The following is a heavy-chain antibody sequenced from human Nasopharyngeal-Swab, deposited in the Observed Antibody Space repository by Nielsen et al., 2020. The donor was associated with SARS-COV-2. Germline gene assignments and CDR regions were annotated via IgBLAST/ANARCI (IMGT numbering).Heavy chain of an antibody. CDR1: GFTFSDYD. CDR3: ARAPPHYDFWSGYTGGASYFDY. Sequence: GESLKISCAVSGFTFSDYDMHWVRQATGKGLEWVSAIGTGGDTYYPGSVKGRFTISRENAKNSLYLQMNSLRAGDTAVYYCARAPPHYDFWSGYTGGASYFDYWGQGTLVTFSS. J-gene: IGHJ4*02. V-gene: IGHV3-13*01. CDR2: IGTGGDT. D-gene: IGHD3-3*01.